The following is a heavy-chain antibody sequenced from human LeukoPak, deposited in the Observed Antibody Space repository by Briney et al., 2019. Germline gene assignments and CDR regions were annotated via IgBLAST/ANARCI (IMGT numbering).Heavy chain of an antibody. Sequence: ASVKVSCKASGYTFTSYGISWVRQAPGQGLEWMGWISAYNGNTNYAQKLQGRVTMTTDTSTSTADMELRSLRSDDTAVYYCARVYSSGWPAGSWFDPWGQGTLVTVSS. J-gene: IGHJ5*02. CDR2: ISAYNGNT. CDR1: GYTFTSYG. CDR3: ARVYSSGWPAGSWFDP. V-gene: IGHV1-18*01. D-gene: IGHD6-19*01.